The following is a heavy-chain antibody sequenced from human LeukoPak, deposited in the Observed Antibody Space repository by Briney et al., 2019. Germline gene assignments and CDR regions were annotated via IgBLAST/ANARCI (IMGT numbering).Heavy chain of an antibody. CDR3: ARSDTAMVTVHYGMDV. CDR1: GDSFSSNSAA. CDR2: TYYRSKWYN. V-gene: IGHV6-1*01. J-gene: IGHJ6*02. Sequence: SQTLSLTCALSGDSFSSNSAAWNWLRQSPSRGLEWLGSTYYRSKWYNDYAVSVKSLITINPDTSKNQFSLQLNSVTPEDTAVYYCARSDTAMVTVHYGMDVWGQGTTVTVSS. D-gene: IGHD5-18*01.